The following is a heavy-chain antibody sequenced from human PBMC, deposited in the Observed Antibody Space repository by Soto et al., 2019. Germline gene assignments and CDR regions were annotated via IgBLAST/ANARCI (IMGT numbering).Heavy chain of an antibody. V-gene: IGHV3-23*01. J-gene: IGHJ4*01. CDR1: GFTFGSYA. Sequence: EVQLLESGGGLVQPGGSLRLSCAASGFTFGSYAMSWVRQAPGRGLEWVSGISGSAGSPYYVDSVKGRFTISRDNSKNTLHLQMNRLRAEDTAVYYCAKDRSSISCYAFDDWGHGILVTVSS. CDR3: AKDRSSISCYAFDD. CDR2: ISGSAGSP. D-gene: IGHD2-2*01.